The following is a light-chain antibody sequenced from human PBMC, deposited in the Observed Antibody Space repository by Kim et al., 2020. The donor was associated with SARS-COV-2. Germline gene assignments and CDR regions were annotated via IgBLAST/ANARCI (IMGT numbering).Light chain of an antibody. V-gene: IGKV4-1*01. CDR3: QQYYTIPQT. CDR2: WAS. J-gene: IGKJ4*01. Sequence: ATINCKSSQNLLYSPNNKNYLAWYQQKPGQSPRLLIYWASTRESGVRDRFSGSGSGIDFTLTISSLQAEDVAVYYCQQYYTIPQTFGGGTKVDIK. CDR1: QNLLYSPNNKNY.